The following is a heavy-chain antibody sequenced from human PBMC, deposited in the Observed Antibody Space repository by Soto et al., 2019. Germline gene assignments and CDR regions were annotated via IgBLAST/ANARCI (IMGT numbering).Heavy chain of an antibody. V-gene: IGHV3-21*01. Sequence: PGGSLRLSCAASGFTFSSYSMNWVRQAPGKGLEWVSSISSSSSYIYYADSVKGRFTISRDNAKNSLYLQMNSLRAKDTAVYYCAGGADYYDSSGYDDAFDIWGQGTMVTVSS. CDR2: ISSSSSYI. D-gene: IGHD3-22*01. J-gene: IGHJ3*02. CDR1: GFTFSSYS. CDR3: AGGADYYDSSGYDDAFDI.